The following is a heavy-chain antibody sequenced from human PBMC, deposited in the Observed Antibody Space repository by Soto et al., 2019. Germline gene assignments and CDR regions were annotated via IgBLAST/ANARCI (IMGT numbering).Heavy chain of an antibody. D-gene: IGHD3-10*01. CDR1: VGTFSSYA. CDR3: ARVGITMVRGVMSGLFDY. J-gene: IGHJ4*02. Sequence: QVQLVQSGAEVKKPGSSVKVSCKASVGTFSSYAISWVRQAPGQGLEWMGGIIPIFGTANYAQKFQGRVTITADESTSTAYMELSSLRSEDTAVYYCARVGITMVRGVMSGLFDYWGQGTLVTVSS. V-gene: IGHV1-69*12. CDR2: IIPIFGTA.